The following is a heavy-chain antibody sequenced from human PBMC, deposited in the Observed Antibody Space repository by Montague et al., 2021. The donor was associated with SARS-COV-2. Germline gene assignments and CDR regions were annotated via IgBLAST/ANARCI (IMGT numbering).Heavy chain of an antibody. CDR1: GGPISSYY. J-gene: IGHJ5*02. CDR3: ARAQMNRITIFGVVAEFDP. D-gene: IGHD3-3*01. V-gene: IGHV4-59*01. Sequence: SETLSLTCTVSGGPISSYYWSWIRQPPGKGLEWIGYIYYSGSTNYNPSLKSRVTISVDTSKNQFSLKLSSVTAADTAVYYCARAQMNRITIFGVVAEFDPWGQGTLVTVSS. CDR2: IYYSGST.